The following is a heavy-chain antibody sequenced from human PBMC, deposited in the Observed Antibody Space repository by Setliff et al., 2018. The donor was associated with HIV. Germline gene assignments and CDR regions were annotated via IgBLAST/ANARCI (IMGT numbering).Heavy chain of an antibody. Sequence: PGGSLRLSCAVSGFTFRNYIMTWVRQAPGKGLEWVATIKQDESEMQYVDSVKGRFTISRDNAKNSLYLQMNSLRAEDTAVYYCARDRAYASFDYWGQGALVTVSS. CDR3: ARDRAYASFDY. CDR1: GFTFRNYI. J-gene: IGHJ4*02. V-gene: IGHV3-7*03. D-gene: IGHD3-16*01. CDR2: IKQDESEM.